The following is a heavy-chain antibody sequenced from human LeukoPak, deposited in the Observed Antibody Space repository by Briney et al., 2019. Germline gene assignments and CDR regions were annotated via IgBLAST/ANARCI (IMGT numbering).Heavy chain of an antibody. J-gene: IGHJ5*02. D-gene: IGHD6-13*01. Sequence: ASVKVSCKASGGTFSSYAISWVRQAPGQGLEWMGWISAYNGNTNYAQKFQERVTITRDMSTSTAYMELSSLRSEDTAVYYCAAASSFRQLVPNWFDPWGQGTLVTVSS. V-gene: IGHV1-18*01. CDR2: ISAYNGNT. CDR1: GGTFSSYA. CDR3: AAASSFRQLVPNWFDP.